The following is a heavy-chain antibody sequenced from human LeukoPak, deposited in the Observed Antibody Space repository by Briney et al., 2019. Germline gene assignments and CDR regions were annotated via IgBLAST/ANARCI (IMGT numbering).Heavy chain of an antibody. J-gene: IGHJ4*02. V-gene: IGHV1-18*01. CDR3: ARNYYDSSGYYFIPNFDY. CDR1: GYTFTSYG. Sequence: GASVKVSCKASGYTFTSYGISWVRQAPGQGLEWMGWISAYNGNTNYAQKLQGRVTMTTDTSTSTAYMELRSLRSDDTAVYYCARNYYDSSGYYFIPNFDYWGQGTLVTVSS. D-gene: IGHD3-22*01. CDR2: ISAYNGNT.